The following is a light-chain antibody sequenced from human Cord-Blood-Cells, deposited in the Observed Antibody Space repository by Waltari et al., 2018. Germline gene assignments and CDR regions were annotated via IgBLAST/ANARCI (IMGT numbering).Light chain of an antibody. CDR2: WAS. V-gene: IGKV4-1*01. CDR3: QQYYSTLYT. CDR1: QSVLYSSNNKNY. Sequence: VMSQYPDSLAVSLSQRATNHCKYSQSVLYSSNNKNYLAWYQQKPGQPPKLLIYWASTRESGVPDRFSGSGSGTDVTLSISSLQAEDMAVYYCQQYYSTLYTFGQGTKLEIK. J-gene: IGKJ2*01.